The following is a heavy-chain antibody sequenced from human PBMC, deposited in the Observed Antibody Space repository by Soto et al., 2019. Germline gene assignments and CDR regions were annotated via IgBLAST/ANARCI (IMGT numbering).Heavy chain of an antibody. D-gene: IGHD3-3*01. Sequence: GESLKTSCKGSGYSFTSYWISWVRQMPGKGLEWMGRIDPSDSYTNYSPSFQGHVTIAADKSISSAYLQWSCLKASDTAMYYCARGPDYDFWSPLEGYYYGMDVWGQGTTVTVSS. CDR3: ARGPDYDFWSPLEGYYYGMDV. V-gene: IGHV5-10-1*01. CDR1: GYSFTSYW. CDR2: IDPSDSYT. J-gene: IGHJ6*02.